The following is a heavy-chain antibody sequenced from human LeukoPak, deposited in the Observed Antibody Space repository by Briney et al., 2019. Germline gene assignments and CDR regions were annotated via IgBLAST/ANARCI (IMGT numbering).Heavy chain of an antibody. Sequence: ASVKVSCKASGYTFTSYGISWVRQAPGKGLEWMGGFDPEDGETIYAQKFQGRVTMTEDTSTDTAYMELSSLRSEDTAVYYCATESFWGTKERSDAFDIWGQGTMVTVSS. D-gene: IGHD3-16*01. V-gene: IGHV1-24*01. J-gene: IGHJ3*02. CDR3: ATESFWGTKERSDAFDI. CDR2: FDPEDGET. CDR1: GYTFTSYG.